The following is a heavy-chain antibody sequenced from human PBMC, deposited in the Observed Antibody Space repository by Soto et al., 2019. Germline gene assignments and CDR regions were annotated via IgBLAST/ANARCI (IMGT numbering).Heavy chain of an antibody. V-gene: IGHV3-23*01. D-gene: IGHD1-26*01. CDR3: AKDLRPDGRYDFDY. J-gene: IGHJ4*02. CDR2: MIGYGTSW. Sequence: EVQLLESGGGLAQAGGSLRLSCAASGFDFRFYAMNWVRQAPGKGLEWVAVMIGYGTSWDYADSVRGRFTISRDNSKNPLYLQMNSLRAEDTAVYYCAKDLRPDGRYDFDYWGQGTLVTVSS. CDR1: GFDFRFYA.